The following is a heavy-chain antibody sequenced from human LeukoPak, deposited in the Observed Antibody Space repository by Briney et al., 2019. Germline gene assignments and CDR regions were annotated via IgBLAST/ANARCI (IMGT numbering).Heavy chain of an antibody. CDR1: GYTFTGYS. CDR2: INPNSGGT. J-gene: IGHJ4*02. D-gene: IGHD2-2*01. Sequence: ASVKVSCKASGYTFTGYSMHWVPQAPGQGLEWMGCINPNSGGTNYAQKFQGRVTMTRDTSISTAYMELSRLRSDDTAVYYCARGGHCSSTSCYGDFDYWGQGTLVTVSS. V-gene: IGHV1-2*02. CDR3: ARGGHCSSTSCYGDFDY.